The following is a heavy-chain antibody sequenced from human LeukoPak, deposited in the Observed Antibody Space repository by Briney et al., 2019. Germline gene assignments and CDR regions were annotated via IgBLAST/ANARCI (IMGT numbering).Heavy chain of an antibody. J-gene: IGHJ4*02. D-gene: IGHD3-10*01. Sequence: PSETLSLTCTDSGGSISSSSYYWGWIRQPPGKGLEWIGSIYYSGSTYYNPSLKSRVTISVDTSKDQFSLKLSSVTAADTAVYYCARRGRMVRGVDYWGQGTLVTVSS. CDR1: GGSISSSSYY. CDR2: IYYSGST. CDR3: ARRGRMVRGVDY. V-gene: IGHV4-39*01.